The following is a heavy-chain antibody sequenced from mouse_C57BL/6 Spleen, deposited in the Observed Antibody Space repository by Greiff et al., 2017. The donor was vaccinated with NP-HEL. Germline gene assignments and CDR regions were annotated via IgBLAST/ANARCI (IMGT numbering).Heavy chain of an antibody. D-gene: IGHD3-2*02. CDR3: AKTRTAQVYYYAMDY. Sequence: VKLQESGPGLVQPSQSLSITCTVSGFSLTSYGVHWVRQSPGKGLEWLGVLWRGGSTDYNAAFMSRLSITKDNSKSQVFFKMNSLQADDTAIYYCAKTRTAQVYYYAMDYWGQGTSVTVSS. V-gene: IGHV2-5*01. CDR2: LWRGGST. CDR1: GFSLTSYG. J-gene: IGHJ4*01.